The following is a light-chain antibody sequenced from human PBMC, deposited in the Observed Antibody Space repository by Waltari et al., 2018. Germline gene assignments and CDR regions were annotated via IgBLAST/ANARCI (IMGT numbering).Light chain of an antibody. V-gene: IGLV1-36*01. CDR2: YDD. Sequence: QSVLTQPPSVSEAPRQRVTIACSGSSSKLGNNVVNWYQQVPGEAPKLLIYYDDMLPSGVSDRFSGSRSGTSASLAISGLQSEDEADYYCAAWDDNLNAVVFGGGTKVTVL. J-gene: IGLJ2*01. CDR3: AAWDDNLNAVV. CDR1: SSKLGNNV.